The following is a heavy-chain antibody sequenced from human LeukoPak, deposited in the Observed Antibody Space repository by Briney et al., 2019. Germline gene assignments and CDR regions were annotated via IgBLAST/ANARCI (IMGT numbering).Heavy chain of an antibody. J-gene: IGHJ3*02. CDR1: GFTFSNYW. D-gene: IGHD1-26*01. CDR3: ARGGSPPEALGDALDI. CDR2: INSDGRST. Sequence: GGSLRLSCAASGFTFSNYWMHWVRHAPGKGLVRVSRINSDGRSTIYADSVKGRFTISRDNAKNTLYLQMNSLRVEDTAVYYCARGGSPPEALGDALDIWGQGTMVTVSS. V-gene: IGHV3-74*01.